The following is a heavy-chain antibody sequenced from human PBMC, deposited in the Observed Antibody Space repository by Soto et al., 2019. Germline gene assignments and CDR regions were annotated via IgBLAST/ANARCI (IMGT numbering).Heavy chain of an antibody. J-gene: IGHJ6*02. V-gene: IGHV4-30-2*05. CDR1: GGSISSGGYS. CDR3: ARVRPAVYYYGMDV. Sequence: QLQLQESGSGLVKPSQTLSLTCAVSGGSISSGGYSWSWIRQPPGKGLEWIGYIYHSGSTYYNPSLKSRVTISVDTSKNQFSLKLSSVTAADTAVYYCARVRPAVYYYGMDVWGQGTTVTVSS. CDR2: IYHSGST.